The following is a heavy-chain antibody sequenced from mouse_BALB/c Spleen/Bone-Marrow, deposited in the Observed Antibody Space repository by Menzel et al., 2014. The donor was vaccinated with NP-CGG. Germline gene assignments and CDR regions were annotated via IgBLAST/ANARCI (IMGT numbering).Heavy chain of an antibody. CDR1: GYTFTSYW. CDR2: INPSTGYT. D-gene: IGHD1-1*01. J-gene: IGHJ3*01. Sequence: QVQLQQSGAELAKPGASVKMSCKASGYTFTSYWMHWVKQRPGQGLEWIGCINPSTGYTEYNQKFKDKATLTADKSSSTAYMHLSSLTSEDSAVYYCARGYYGSSLVYWGQGTPVTVSA. CDR3: ARGYYGSSLVY. V-gene: IGHV1-7*01.